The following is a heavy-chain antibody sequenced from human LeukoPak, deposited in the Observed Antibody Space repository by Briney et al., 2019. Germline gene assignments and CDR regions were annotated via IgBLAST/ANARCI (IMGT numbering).Heavy chain of an antibody. V-gene: IGHV3-9*01. D-gene: IGHD6-13*01. CDR2: ISWNSGSI. CDR1: GFTFDDYA. J-gene: IGHJ4*02. Sequence: GRSLRLSCAASGFTFDDYAMHWVRQAPGKGLEWVSGISWNSGSIGYADSVKGRFTISRDNAKNSLYLQMNSLRAEDTAVYYCAKGTIAAAVYDIDYWGQGTLVTVSS. CDR3: AKGTIAAAVYDIDY.